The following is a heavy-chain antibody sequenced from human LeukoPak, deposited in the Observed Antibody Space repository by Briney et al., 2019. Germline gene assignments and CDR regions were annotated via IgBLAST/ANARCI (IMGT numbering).Heavy chain of an antibody. CDR1: GFTFSNYA. CDR3: ATLYDSNFFDY. CDR2: TSPGGGAT. D-gene: IGHD3-22*01. V-gene: IGHV3-23*01. J-gene: IGHJ4*02. Sequence: GGSLRLSCAAPGFTFSNYAMSWVRQAPGKGLEWVSATSPGGGATYYADSVKGRFTISRDNSKNTLYLRMNSLRADDTALYYCATLYDSNFFDYWGQGTLVTVSS.